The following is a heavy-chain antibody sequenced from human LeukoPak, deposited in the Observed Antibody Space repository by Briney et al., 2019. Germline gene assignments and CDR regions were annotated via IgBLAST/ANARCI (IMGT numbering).Heavy chain of an antibody. V-gene: IGHV1-24*01. CDR2: FDPEDGET. J-gene: IGHJ4*02. CDR3: ATPVRCSGYDAESRGYYFDY. Sequence: ASVKVSCKVSGYTLTELSMHWVRQAPGKGLEWMGGFDPEDGETIYAQKFQGRVTMTDTAYMELSSLRSEDTAVYYCATPVRCSGYDAESRGYYFDYWGQGTLVTVSS. CDR1: GYTLTELS. D-gene: IGHD5-12*01.